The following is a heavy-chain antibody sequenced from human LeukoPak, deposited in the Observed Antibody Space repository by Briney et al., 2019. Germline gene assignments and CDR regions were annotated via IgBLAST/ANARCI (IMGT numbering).Heavy chain of an antibody. CDR1: GGTFSIYA. V-gene: IGHV1-69*13. D-gene: IGHD3-10*01. CDR3: AREGVTMVRGVSSPYYYYYMDV. Sequence: SVKVSCKASGGTFSIYAISWVRQAPGQGLEWMGGIIPIFGTANYAQKFQGRVTITADESTSTAYMELSSLRSEDTAVYYCAREGVTMVRGVSSPYYYYYMDVWGKGTTVTISS. J-gene: IGHJ6*03. CDR2: IIPIFGTA.